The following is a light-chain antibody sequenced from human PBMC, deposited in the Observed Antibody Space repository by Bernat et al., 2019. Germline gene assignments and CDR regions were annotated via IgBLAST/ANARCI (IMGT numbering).Light chain of an antibody. J-gene: IGKJ2*01. CDR1: QSISSW. CDR3: QQYDSYPVT. Sequence: DIQMTQSPSTLSASVGDRVTITCRASQSISSWLAWYQRKPGKAPKLLIYKASTLESGVPSRFSGSGSGTEFTLTISSLLPDDLATYYCQQYDSYPVTFGQGTKLEI. V-gene: IGKV1-5*03. CDR2: KAS.